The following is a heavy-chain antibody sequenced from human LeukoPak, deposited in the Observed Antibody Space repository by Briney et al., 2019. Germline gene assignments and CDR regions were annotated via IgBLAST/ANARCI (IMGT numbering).Heavy chain of an antibody. Sequence: PGGSLRLSCVASGFTFSNYAMSWVRQAPGKGLEWVSAITGSGTNRYYADSLKVRFTTSRDNSKNTVFLQMNSLRHEDTAIYYCVIWGDYDVLTGYYVPDYWGQGTLVTVAS. V-gene: IGHV3-23*01. CDR1: GFTFSNYA. CDR2: ITGSGTNR. J-gene: IGHJ4*02. CDR3: VIWGDYDVLTGYYVPDY. D-gene: IGHD3-9*01.